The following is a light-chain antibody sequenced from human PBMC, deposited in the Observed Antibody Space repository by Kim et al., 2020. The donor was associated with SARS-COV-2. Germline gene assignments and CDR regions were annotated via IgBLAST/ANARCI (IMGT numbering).Light chain of an antibody. J-gene: IGLJ3*02. CDR2: EDN. Sequence: GKTVTISCTRSSGSIASNYVQWYQQRPGSAPTTVIYEDNQRPSGVPDRFSGSIDSSSNSASLTISGLKTEDEADYYCQSYGSSMWVFGGGTQLTVL. CDR3: QSYGSSMWV. V-gene: IGLV6-57*03. CDR1: SGSIASNY.